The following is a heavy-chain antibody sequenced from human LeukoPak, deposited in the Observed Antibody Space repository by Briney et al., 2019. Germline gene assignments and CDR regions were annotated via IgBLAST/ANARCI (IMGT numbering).Heavy chain of an antibody. J-gene: IGHJ6*03. V-gene: IGHV4-4*09. CDR2: IHTSGGS. CDR3: ARGRSAVVTPDYYHYYCMDV. CDR1: GGSISDSH. Sequence: SETLSLTCTVSGGSISDSHWSWIRQPPGKGLEWIGNIHTSGGSNYSPSLKSRVTISLDMSRNQFSLRLSSVTAADTAVYYCARGRSAVVTPDYYHYYCMDVRGKGTTVTVSS. D-gene: IGHD4-23*01.